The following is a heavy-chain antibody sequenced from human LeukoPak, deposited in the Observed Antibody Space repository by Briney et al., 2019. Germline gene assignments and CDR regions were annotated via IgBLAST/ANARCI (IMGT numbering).Heavy chain of an antibody. Sequence: ASVKVSCKASGYTFTMNGISWVRQAPGQGLEWMGWISSYNGKTNYAQRLQGRVTMATDTSTSTAYMELSSLRSEDTAVYYCARGPDYYGSGRQGDYYYYYMDVWGKGTTVTVSS. J-gene: IGHJ6*03. CDR3: ARGPDYYGSGRQGDYYYYYMDV. CDR2: ISSYNGKT. CDR1: GYTFTMNG. V-gene: IGHV1-18*01. D-gene: IGHD3-10*01.